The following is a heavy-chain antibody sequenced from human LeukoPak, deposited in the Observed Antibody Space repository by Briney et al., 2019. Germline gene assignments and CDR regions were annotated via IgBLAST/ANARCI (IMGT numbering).Heavy chain of an antibody. CDR2: INPNSGGT. D-gene: IGHD2/OR15-2a*01. CDR1: GYTLTGYY. Sequence: GASVKVSCKASGYTLTGYYVHWVRQAPGQGLEWMGWINPNSGGTNYAQKFQGRVTMTRDTSISTAYMELSRLRSDDTAVYYCASFSAPKSPAFDIWGQGTMVTVSS. J-gene: IGHJ3*02. CDR3: ASFSAPKSPAFDI. V-gene: IGHV1-2*02.